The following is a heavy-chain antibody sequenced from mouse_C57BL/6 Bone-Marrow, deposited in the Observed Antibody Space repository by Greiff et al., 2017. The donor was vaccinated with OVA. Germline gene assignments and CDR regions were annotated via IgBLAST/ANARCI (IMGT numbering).Heavy chain of an antibody. D-gene: IGHD1-1*01. CDR2: IYPGSGST. CDR1: GYTFTSYW. J-gene: IGHJ2*01. CDR3: AKKGCGSSYV. V-gene: IGHV1-55*01. Sequence: QVQLQQPGAELVQPGASVKMSCKASGYTFTSYWITWVKQRPGQGLEWIGDIYPGSGSTNYNEKFKSKATLTVDTSTSTAYMQLSSLTAEDTAVYYCAKKGCGSSYVWDQGTTLTVTS.